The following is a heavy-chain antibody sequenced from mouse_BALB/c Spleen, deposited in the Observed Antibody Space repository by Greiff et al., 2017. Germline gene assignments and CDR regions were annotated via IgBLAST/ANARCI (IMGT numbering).Heavy chain of an antibody. Sequence: VQGVESGAELAKPGASVKMSCKASGYTFTSYWMHWVKQRPGQGLEWIGYINPSTGYTEYNQKFKDKATLTADKSSSTAYMQLSSLTSEDSAVYYCAYDYDFDYWGQGTTLTVSS. D-gene: IGHD2-4*01. J-gene: IGHJ2*01. V-gene: IGHV1-7*01. CDR1: GYTFTSYW. CDR3: AYDYDFDY. CDR2: INPSTGYT.